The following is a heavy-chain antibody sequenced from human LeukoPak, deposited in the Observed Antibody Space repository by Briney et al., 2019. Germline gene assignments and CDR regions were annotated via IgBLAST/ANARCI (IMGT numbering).Heavy chain of an antibody. Sequence: ASVKVSCKASGYAFTRYVIKWVRQAAGQGLEWMGWVNPNTGNAAYAQKFQGRVTMPPYTSTSTGYTERRSLRSDGTAVYYCARREQWLVGDYN. CDR2: VNPNTGNA. V-gene: IGHV1-8*01. D-gene: IGHD6-19*01. CDR1: GYAFTRYV. CDR3: ARREQWLVGDYN. J-gene: IGHJ5*01.